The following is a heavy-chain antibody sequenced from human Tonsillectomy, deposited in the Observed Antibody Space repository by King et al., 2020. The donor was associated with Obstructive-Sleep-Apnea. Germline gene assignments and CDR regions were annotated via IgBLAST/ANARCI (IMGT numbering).Heavy chain of an antibody. CDR2: IKQDGSEK. Sequence: VQLVESGGGLVQPGGSLRLSCAASGFTFSSYWMSWVRQAPGKGLEWVANIKQDGSEKYYVDSVKGRFTISRDNAKNSLYLQMNSLRAEDTAVYYCARGSLWFGELLPFDYWGQGTLVTVSS. CDR3: ARGSLWFGELLPFDY. V-gene: IGHV3-7*01. CDR1: GFTFSSYW. D-gene: IGHD3-10*01. J-gene: IGHJ4*02.